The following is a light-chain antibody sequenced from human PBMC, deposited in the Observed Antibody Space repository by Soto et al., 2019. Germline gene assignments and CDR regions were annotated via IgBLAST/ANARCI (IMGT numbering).Light chain of an antibody. CDR3: QQRSNWPLT. Sequence: EIVLTQSPGTLSLSPGDRATLSCRASQSVSRSYLGWYQQKPGQAPRPLMYGASIRAAGVPARFSGSESGTDFTLTISSLEPEDFAVYYCQQRSNWPLTFGQGTRLEI. CDR1: QSVSRSY. J-gene: IGKJ5*01. V-gene: IGKV3D-20*02. CDR2: GAS.